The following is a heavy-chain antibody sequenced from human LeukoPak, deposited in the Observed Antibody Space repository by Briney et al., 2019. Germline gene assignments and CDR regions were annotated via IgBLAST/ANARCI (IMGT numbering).Heavy chain of an antibody. CDR2: IKYDSTGK. J-gene: IGHJ4*02. V-gene: IGHV3-7*01. CDR3: ARGPSPTLTTI. Sequence: GGSLRLSCVASEFSFSNYWMTWVRQAPWKGLEGVANIKYDSTGKNYADSVKGRFTISSDNADTSLYLQMNRLRVEDTTVYYCARGPSPTLTTIWGQGTLVTVSS. D-gene: IGHD4-11*01. CDR1: EFSFSNYW.